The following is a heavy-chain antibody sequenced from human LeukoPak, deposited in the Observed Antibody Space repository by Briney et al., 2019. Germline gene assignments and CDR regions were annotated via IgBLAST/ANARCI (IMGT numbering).Heavy chain of an antibody. CDR3: ARDYNWNPFDY. V-gene: IGHV3-53*05. CDR2: IYSGGST. CDR1: GFTVSSNY. Sequence: GGSLRLSCAASGFTVSSNYMSWVRQAPGKGLEWVSVIYSGGSTYYADSVKGRFTISRDNSKNTLYLQMNSLRAEDTAVYYCARDYNWNPFDYWGQGTLVTVSS. J-gene: IGHJ4*02. D-gene: IGHD1-20*01.